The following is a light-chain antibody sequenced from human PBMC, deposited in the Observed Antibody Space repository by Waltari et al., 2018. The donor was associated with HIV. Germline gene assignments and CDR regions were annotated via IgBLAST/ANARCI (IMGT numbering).Light chain of an antibody. CDR1: SSNIGSTY. Sequence: QSVLTQPPSASGTPGQRVTIPCSGSSSNIGSTYVYWYQQPPGTAPKLLIYRSNQRPSGVPDRFFGAKSGTSASLAISGLRSEDEADYYCAAWDDSLSGPVFGGGTKLTVL. CDR2: RSN. CDR3: AAWDDSLSGPV. J-gene: IGLJ3*02. V-gene: IGLV1-47*01.